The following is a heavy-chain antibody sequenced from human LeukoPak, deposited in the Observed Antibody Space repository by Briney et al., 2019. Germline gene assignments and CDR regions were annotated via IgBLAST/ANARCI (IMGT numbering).Heavy chain of an antibody. CDR2: ISYDGSNK. D-gene: IGHD3-3*01. J-gene: IGHJ5*02. CDR3: AKLPAEEYYDFWSGYQGWFDP. V-gene: IGHV3-30*18. CDR1: GFTFSSYG. Sequence: PGRSLRPSCAASGFTFSSYGMHWVRQAPGKGLEWVAVISYDGSNKYYADSVKGRFTISRDNSKNTLYLQMNSLRAEDTAVYYCAKLPAEEYYDFWSGYQGWFDPWGQGALVTVSS.